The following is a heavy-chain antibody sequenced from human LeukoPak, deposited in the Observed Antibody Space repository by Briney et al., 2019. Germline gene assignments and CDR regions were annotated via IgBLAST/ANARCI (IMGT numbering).Heavy chain of an antibody. V-gene: IGHV3-23*01. CDR2: IGGSGGNT. CDR1: GFTFSSYA. Sequence: GGSLRLSCAASGFTFSSYAMSWVRQASGKGLEWVSAIGGSGGNTYYADSVKGRFTISRDNSKNTFYLQINSLRPEDTAVYYCATRTAATGPHFDSWGQGTLVTASS. J-gene: IGHJ4*02. CDR3: ATRTAATGPHFDS. D-gene: IGHD1-14*01.